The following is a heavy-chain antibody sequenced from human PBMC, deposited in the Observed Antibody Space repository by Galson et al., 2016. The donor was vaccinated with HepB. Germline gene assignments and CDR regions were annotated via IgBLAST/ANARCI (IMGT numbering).Heavy chain of an antibody. CDR3: ATVSRIGFGEAIGTGYEAFDI. CDR1: GYTFTGYH. D-gene: IGHD3-10*01. Sequence: SVKVSCKASGYTFTGYHIHWVRQAPGQGLEWMGGFDPEDGKSIYVQKFQGRVTMTEDTSTDTAYMELSSLTSEDTAVYYCATVSRIGFGEAIGTGYEAFDIWGQGTMVTVSS. J-gene: IGHJ3*02. V-gene: IGHV1-24*01. CDR2: FDPEDGKS.